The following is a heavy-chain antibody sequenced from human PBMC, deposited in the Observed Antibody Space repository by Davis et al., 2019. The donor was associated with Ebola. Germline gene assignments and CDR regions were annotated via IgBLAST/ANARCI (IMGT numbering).Heavy chain of an antibody. CDR2: ISSNGGST. J-gene: IGHJ6*04. V-gene: IGHV3-64D*06. CDR3: ARAAYCSGGSCSFYGMDV. CDR1: GFTFSSYA. Sequence: GGSLRLSCSASGFTFSSYAMHWVRQAPGKGLEYVSAISSNGGSTYYADSVKGRFTISRDNSKNTLYLQMSSLRTEDTAVYYCARAAYCSGGSCSFYGMDVWGKGTTVTVSS. D-gene: IGHD2-15*01.